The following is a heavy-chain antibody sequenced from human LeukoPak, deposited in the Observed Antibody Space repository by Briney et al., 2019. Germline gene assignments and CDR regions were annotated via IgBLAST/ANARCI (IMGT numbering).Heavy chain of an antibody. Sequence: GGSLRLSCAASGFTFSSYSMNWVRQAPGKGLEWVSSISSSSSYIYYADSVKGRFTISRDNAKNSLYLQMNSLRAEDTAVYYCARDRWELSSIDYWGQGTLVTVAS. V-gene: IGHV3-21*01. CDR2: ISSSSSYI. D-gene: IGHD1-26*01. CDR1: GFTFSSYS. CDR3: ARDRWELSSIDY. J-gene: IGHJ4*02.